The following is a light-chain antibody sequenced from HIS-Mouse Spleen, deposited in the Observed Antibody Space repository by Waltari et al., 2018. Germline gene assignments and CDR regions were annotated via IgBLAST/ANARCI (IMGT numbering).Light chain of an antibody. CDR2: EVS. CDR1: STAAGRYNY. V-gene: IGLV2-14*01. CDR3: SSYTSSSTWV. Sequence: QSALTQPAPVSGSPGQSTTISCTGTSTAAGRYNYVSWYQQHPGKAPKLMIYEVSNRPSGVSNRFSGSKSGHTASLTISGLQAEDEADYYCSSYTSSSTWVFGGGTKLTVL. J-gene: IGLJ3*02.